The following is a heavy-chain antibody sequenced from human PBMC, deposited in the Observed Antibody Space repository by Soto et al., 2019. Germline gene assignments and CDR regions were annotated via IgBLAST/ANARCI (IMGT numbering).Heavy chain of an antibody. CDR3: ASALKMVNKHDFHI. Sequence: WWSXRLACAASGFTFVNYGVDVVRHAPGKGMEWVAVTWYDGSNKYHADSVKGRLTISRYNSKNTLYLKMNSLIAEDTDVYYCASALKMVNKHDFHIWRKGTMLNVS. J-gene: IGHJ3*02. D-gene: IGHD2-21*01. CDR2: TWYDGSNK. CDR1: GFTFVNYG. V-gene: IGHV3-33*01.